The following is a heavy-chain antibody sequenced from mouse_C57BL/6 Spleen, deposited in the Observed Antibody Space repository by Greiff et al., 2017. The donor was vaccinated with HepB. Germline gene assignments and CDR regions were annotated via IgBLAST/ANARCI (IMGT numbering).Heavy chain of an antibody. Sequence: EVQLQQSGPELVKPGASVKISCKASGYTCTDYYMNWVKQSHGKSLEWIGDINPNNGGTSYNQKFKGKATLTVDKSSSTAYMELRSLTSEDSAVYYCAFYYDADWYFDVWGTGTTVTVSS. V-gene: IGHV1-26*01. CDR3: AFYYDADWYFDV. CDR1: GYTCTDYY. CDR2: INPNNGGT. J-gene: IGHJ1*03. D-gene: IGHD2-4*01.